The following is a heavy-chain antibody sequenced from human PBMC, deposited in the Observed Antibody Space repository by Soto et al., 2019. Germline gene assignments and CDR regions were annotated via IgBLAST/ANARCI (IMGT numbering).Heavy chain of an antibody. CDR1: GYSFTSYW. J-gene: IGHJ6*02. D-gene: IGHD3-10*01. CDR3: ARSSGSGSYYNIYYGMDV. Sequence: GESLKISCKGSGYSFTSYWIGWVRQMPGKGLEWMGIIYPGDSDTRYSPSFQGQVTISADKSISTAYLQWSSLKASDTAMCYCARSSGSGSYYNIYYGMDVWGQGTTVTVSS. CDR2: IYPGDSDT. V-gene: IGHV5-51*01.